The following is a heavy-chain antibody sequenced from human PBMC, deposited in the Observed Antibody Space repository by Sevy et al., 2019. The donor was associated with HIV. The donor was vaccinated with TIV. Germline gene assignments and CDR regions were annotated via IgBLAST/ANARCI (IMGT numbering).Heavy chain of an antibody. V-gene: IGHV4-39*01. J-gene: IGHJ4*02. CDR1: GGAIISNKYY. CDR3: ASGYDWNGFDY. D-gene: IGHD5-12*01. Sequence: SETLSLTCTVSGGAIISNKYYWGWIRQPPGKGLEWFGSIFYSGTTYYNPSLKSRVTISAGTSKNQFSLRLSSVTAADTAVYYCASGYDWNGFDYWGQGTLVTVSS. CDR2: IFYSGTT.